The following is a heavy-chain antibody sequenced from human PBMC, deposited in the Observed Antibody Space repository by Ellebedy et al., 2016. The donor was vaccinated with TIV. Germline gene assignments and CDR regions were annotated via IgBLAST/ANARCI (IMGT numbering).Heavy chain of an antibody. CDR2: IVGSGA. CDR1: GFTFSPYA. Sequence: PGGSLTLSCAASGFTFSPYAMAWVRQAPGKGLEWVSGIVGSGAQKYADSVKGRFTISRDNSKRTVDLQMNSLRAEDTAVYFCAKDRTPGDGYWVFDNWGQGTLVSVSS. D-gene: IGHD5-18*01. CDR3: AKDRTPGDGYWVFDN. V-gene: IGHV3-23*01. J-gene: IGHJ4*02.